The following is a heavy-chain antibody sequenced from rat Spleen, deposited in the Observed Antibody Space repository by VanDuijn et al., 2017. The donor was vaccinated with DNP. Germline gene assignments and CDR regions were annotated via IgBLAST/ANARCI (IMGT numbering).Heavy chain of an antibody. V-gene: IGHV2S12*01. CDR3: ARDNIGTTWFAY. CDR1: GFSLTSYG. J-gene: IGHJ2*01. D-gene: IGHD1-5*01. CDR2: ISSGGST. Sequence: QVQLKESGPGLVQPSQTLSLTCTVSGFSLTSYGVSWVRQPPGQGLEWIAAISSGGSTYYNSALKSRLSISRDTSKSQVFLKMNSVQTEDTAMYFCARDNIGTTWFAYWGQGVMVTVSS.